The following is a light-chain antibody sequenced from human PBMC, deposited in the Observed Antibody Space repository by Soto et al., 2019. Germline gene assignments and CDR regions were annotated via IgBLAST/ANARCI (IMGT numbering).Light chain of an antibody. J-gene: IGKJ1*01. V-gene: IGKV2-30*01. CDR3: MQGILPWT. CDR2: KVS. Sequence: DVVVTQSPLSLPVTLGQPASISCRSSQSLVYSDGNTYLNWFHQRPGQSPRRLIYKVSNRDSGVPDRFSGRGSGTDFTLKISRVEAEVVGVYYFMQGILPWTFGQEINVDMK. CDR1: QSLVYSDGNTY.